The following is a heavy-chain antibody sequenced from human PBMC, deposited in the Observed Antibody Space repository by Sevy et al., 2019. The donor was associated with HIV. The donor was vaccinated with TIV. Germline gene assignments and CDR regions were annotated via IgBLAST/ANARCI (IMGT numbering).Heavy chain of an antibody. Sequence: GSLRLSCEASGFTFNNFPIHWVRQAPGKGLEWVALVSFDGGSKYYADSVRGRFTVSRDNSKNTVYLQLNSLRAEDTAVYYCVRERARSITFDIWVQGTLVTVSS. CDR1: GFTFNNFP. D-gene: IGHD3-16*01. CDR2: VSFDGGSK. V-gene: IGHV3-30-3*01. CDR3: VRERARSITFDI. J-gene: IGHJ3*02.